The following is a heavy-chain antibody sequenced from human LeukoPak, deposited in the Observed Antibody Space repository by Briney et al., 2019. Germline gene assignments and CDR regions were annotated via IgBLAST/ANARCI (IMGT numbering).Heavy chain of an antibody. CDR1: GFTFSSYA. V-gene: IGHV3-23*01. CDR2: ISGSGGST. J-gene: IGHJ4*02. D-gene: IGHD6-6*01. Sequence: PGGSLRLSCAASGFTFSSYAMTWVRQAPGKGLEWLSAISGSGGSTYYADSVKGRFTISRDNSKNTVYLQMHSLRAEDTAVYYYAKGNIAARPLDYWGQGTLVTVSS. CDR3: AKGNIAARPLDY.